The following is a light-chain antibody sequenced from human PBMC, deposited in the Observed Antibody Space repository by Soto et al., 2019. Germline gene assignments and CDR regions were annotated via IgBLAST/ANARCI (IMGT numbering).Light chain of an antibody. CDR2: KAS. Sequence: DIQMTQSPSTLSGSVGDRATITCRASQTISSWLAWYQQKPGKATKLLIYKASTLKSGVTSRFSGSGSGTEFTLTISSLQPEDFATYYCLQHNSYPWTFGQGTKVDIK. J-gene: IGKJ1*01. V-gene: IGKV1-5*03. CDR3: LQHNSYPWT. CDR1: QTISSW.